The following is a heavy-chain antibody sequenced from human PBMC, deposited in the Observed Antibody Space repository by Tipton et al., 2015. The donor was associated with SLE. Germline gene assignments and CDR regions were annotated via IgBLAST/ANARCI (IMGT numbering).Heavy chain of an antibody. CDR2: ISYDGSNK. Sequence: QLVQSGGGVVQPGRSLRLSCAASGFTFSSYAMHWVRQAPGKGLEWVAVISYDGSNKYYADSVKGRFTISRDNSKNSLYLQMNSLRAEDTAVYYCASSSGWYRDWYFDLWGRGTLVTVSS. D-gene: IGHD6-19*01. CDR1: GFTFSSYA. CDR3: ASSSGWYRDWYFDL. V-gene: IGHV3-30-3*01. J-gene: IGHJ2*01.